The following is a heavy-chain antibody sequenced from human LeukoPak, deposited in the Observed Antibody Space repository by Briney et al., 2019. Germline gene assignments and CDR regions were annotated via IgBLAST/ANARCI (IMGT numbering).Heavy chain of an antibody. CDR2: IKQDGSEK. D-gene: IGHD3-10*01. CDR1: GFTFSNYW. CDR3: AKDFYYDSGSYWVFDY. V-gene: IGHV3-7*03. Sequence: GGSLRLSCTASGFTFSNYWMTWVRQVPGKGLEWVANIKQDGSEKNYVDSVKGRFTISRDNAKNSLFLQMNSLRAEDTAVYYCAKDFYYDSGSYWVFDYWGQGTLVTVPS. J-gene: IGHJ4*02.